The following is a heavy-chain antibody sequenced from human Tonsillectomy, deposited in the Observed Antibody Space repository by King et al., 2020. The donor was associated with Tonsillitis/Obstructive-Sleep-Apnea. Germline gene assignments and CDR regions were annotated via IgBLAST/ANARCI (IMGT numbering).Heavy chain of an antibody. V-gene: IGHV3-30*01. Sequence: VQLVESGGGVVQPGRSLRLSCAASGFTFSSYALHWVRQAPGKGLEWVAVISYDGSNKYYAYSGKGRLTIFKDNYMNTLYLQRNSLKAEDTAVYYFAREEGVAPYWYFDIWGRGTRVTVSS. CDR3: AREEGVAPYWYFDI. CDR2: ISYDGSNK. D-gene: IGHD3-16*01. J-gene: IGHJ2*01. CDR1: GFTFSSYA.